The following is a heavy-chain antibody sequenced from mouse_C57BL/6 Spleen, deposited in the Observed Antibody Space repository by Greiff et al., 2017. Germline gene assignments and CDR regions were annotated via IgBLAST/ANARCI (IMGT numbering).Heavy chain of an antibody. CDR2: INPYNGDT. CDR3: ARGSNSFAY. V-gene: IGHV1-20*01. Sequence: EVKLQESGPELVKPGDSVKISCKASGYSFTGYFMNWVMQSHGKSLEWIGRINPYNGDTFYNQKFKGKATLTVDKSSSTAHMELRSLTSEDSAVYYCARGSNSFAYWGQGTLVTVSA. J-gene: IGHJ3*01. CDR1: GYSFTGYF. D-gene: IGHD2-5*01.